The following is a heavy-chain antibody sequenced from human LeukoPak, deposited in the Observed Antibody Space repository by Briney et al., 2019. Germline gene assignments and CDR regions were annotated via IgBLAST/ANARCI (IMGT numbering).Heavy chain of an antibody. CDR2: IGTAGDT. CDR3: ARGRGCGTTSCFHALLLDY. Sequence: GGSLRLSCAASGWTFSSYDMHWVRQAPGKGLEWVSAIGTAGDTYYTGSVKGRFTISRENAQNSLYLQMNSLRAGDTAVYYCARGRGCGTTSCFHALLLDYWGQGTLVTVSS. CDR1: GWTFSSYD. J-gene: IGHJ4*02. V-gene: IGHV3-13*01. D-gene: IGHD2-2*01.